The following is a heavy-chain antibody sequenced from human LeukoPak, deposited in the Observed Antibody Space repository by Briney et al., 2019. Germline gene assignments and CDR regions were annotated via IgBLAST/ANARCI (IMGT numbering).Heavy chain of an antibody. V-gene: IGHV3-53*05. CDR1: GFTVSSNY. Sequence: GGSLRLSCAASGFTVSSNYMSWVRQAPGKGLEWVSVIYSGGSTYYADSVKGRFTISRDNAKNSLYLQMNSLRAEDTALYYCAKDATYDVWDAFDIWGQGTMVTVSS. CDR3: AKDATYDVWDAFDI. D-gene: IGHD3-3*01. J-gene: IGHJ3*02. CDR2: IYSGGST.